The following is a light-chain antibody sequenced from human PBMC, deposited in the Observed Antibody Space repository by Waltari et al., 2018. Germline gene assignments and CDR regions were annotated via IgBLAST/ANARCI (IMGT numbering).Light chain of an antibody. V-gene: IGLV3-19*01. J-gene: IGLJ1*01. Sequence: SSELTQDPAVSVALGPTDRITCQGDSLRNNYANWYQQKPGQAPVLVIYGKNNRPSGIPDRLSATYSGNTASLTITGAQAEDEADYYCNSRDSSGNPYVFGSGTTVTVL. CDR2: GKN. CDR1: SLRNNY. CDR3: NSRDSSGNPYV.